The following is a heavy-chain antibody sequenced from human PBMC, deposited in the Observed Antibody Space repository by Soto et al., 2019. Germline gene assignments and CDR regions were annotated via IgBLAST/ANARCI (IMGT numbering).Heavy chain of an antibody. J-gene: IGHJ1*01. Sequence: QVPLVQSGPEVKKPGASVKVSCKTSGYTPTNYDIGWVRQAPGQGLEYMGWVSAYNGNTNYARKLQDRVTLTTDTSTRKAYMELRSLQSDDTAIYYCARGLYGRGTYYALDNWGQGTLVTVSS. CDR1: GYTPTNYD. CDR3: ARGLYGRGTYYALDN. CDR2: VSAYNGNT. V-gene: IGHV1-18*01. D-gene: IGHD1-26*01.